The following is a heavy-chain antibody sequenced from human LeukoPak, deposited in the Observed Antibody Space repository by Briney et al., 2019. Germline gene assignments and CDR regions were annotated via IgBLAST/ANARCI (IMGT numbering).Heavy chain of an antibody. D-gene: IGHD6-13*01. CDR3: ATVGIAAAPPWFDP. CDR2: MNPNSGNT. CDR1: GYTFTSYD. V-gene: IGHV1-8*01. Sequence: ASVKVSCKASGYTFTSYDINWVRQATGQGLEWMGWMNPNSGNTGYAQKFQGRVTMTRNTSISTAYMELSSLRSEDTAVYYCATVGIAAAPPWFDPWGQGTLVTVSS. J-gene: IGHJ5*02.